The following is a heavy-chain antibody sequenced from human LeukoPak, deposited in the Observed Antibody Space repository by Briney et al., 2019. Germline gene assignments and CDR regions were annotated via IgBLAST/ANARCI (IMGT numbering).Heavy chain of an antibody. CDR2: ISSRSINI. CDR3: ARDSSYAFDI. J-gene: IGHJ3*02. V-gene: IGHV3-21*01. Sequence: GGSLRLSCAASGFTFSSYTMNWVRQAPGKGLEWVSSISSRSINIYYADSVKGRFTISRDNAKNSLYLQMNSLRDEDTAVYYCARDSSYAFDIWGQGTMVTVSS. CDR1: GFTFSSYT.